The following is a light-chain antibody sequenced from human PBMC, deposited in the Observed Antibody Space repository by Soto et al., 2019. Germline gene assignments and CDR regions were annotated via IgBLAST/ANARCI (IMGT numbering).Light chain of an antibody. CDR2: GAS. CDR1: QSVSSSY. Sequence: EIVLTQSPGTLSLSPGERATLSCRASQSVSSSYLASYQQKPGQAPMLLIYGASSRATGIPDRFSGSGSGTDFTLTISRLEPEDFAVYYCQQYRNSLYTFGQGTKLEIK. CDR3: QQYRNSLYT. J-gene: IGKJ2*01. V-gene: IGKV3-20*01.